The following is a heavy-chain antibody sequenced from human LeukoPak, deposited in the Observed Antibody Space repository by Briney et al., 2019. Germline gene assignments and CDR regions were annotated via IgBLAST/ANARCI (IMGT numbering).Heavy chain of an antibody. CDR1: VGSINTYY. CDR2: IYYSGCT. J-gene: IGHJ4*02. Sequence: PSETLSLTCTVSVGSINTYYWSWIRRPPGKGLECIGSIYYSGCTYYNTSLKSRVTISVDTSKNQFSLKLSSVTAADTAVYYCARQTYGSPPEEFYYWGQGTLVTVSS. D-gene: IGHD3-10*01. V-gene: IGHV4-39*01. CDR3: ARQTYGSPPEEFYY.